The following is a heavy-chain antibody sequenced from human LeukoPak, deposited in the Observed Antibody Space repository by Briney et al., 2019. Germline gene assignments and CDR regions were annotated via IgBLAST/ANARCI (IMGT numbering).Heavy chain of an antibody. V-gene: IGHV4-34*01. CDR3: VRAYDY. CDR1: GGSLSGSN. CDR2: IYNSGST. Sequence: PSETLSLTCAVYGGSLSGSNWSRIRQPPGKGLEWIGEIYNSGSTIYNPSLKSRVTISVDTSKNQFSLNLISVTAADTAVYYCVRAYDYWGQGTLVTVSS. J-gene: IGHJ4*02.